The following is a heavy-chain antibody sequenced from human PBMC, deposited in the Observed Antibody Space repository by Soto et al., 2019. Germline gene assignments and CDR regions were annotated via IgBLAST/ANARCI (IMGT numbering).Heavy chain of an antibody. V-gene: IGHV5-10-1*01. J-gene: IGHJ5*02. Sequence: PGESLKISCKGSGYSFTSYWISWVRQMPGKGLEWMVRIDPSDSYTNYSPSIQGHDTISADKSISTAYLQWSSLKASDTAMYYCARPYDHYDSSGYNTWGQGTLVTVSS. CDR3: ARPYDHYDSSGYNT. CDR1: GYSFTSYW. D-gene: IGHD3-22*01. CDR2: IDPSDSYT.